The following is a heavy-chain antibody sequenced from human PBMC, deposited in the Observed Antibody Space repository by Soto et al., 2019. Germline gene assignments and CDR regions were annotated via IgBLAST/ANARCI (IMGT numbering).Heavy chain of an antibody. CDR3: ARCIKRDRSSWYLVSGMDV. Sequence: GASVKVSCKASGGTFSSYAISWVRQAPGQGLEWMGGIIPIFGTANYAQKFQGRVTITADESTSTAYMELSSLRSEDTAVYYCARCIKRDRSSWYLVSGMDVWGQGTTVTVSS. J-gene: IGHJ6*02. V-gene: IGHV1-69*13. CDR1: GGTFSSYA. CDR2: IIPIFGTA. D-gene: IGHD6-13*01.